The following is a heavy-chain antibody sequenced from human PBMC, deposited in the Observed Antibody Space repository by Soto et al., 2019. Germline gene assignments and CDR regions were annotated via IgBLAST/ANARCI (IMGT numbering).Heavy chain of an antibody. V-gene: IGHV3-21*01. CDR3: ASRDCSSTSCYVDF. CDR2: ISGMSSYV. D-gene: IGHD2-2*01. J-gene: IGHJ4*02. Sequence: GGSLRLSCAASGFTFSSYTMNWVRQAPGKGLEWVSSISGMSSYVYYADSVKGRFSISRDNAKNSQYLQMNSLRAEDAAVYYCASRDCSSTSCYVDFWGQGTLVTVSS. CDR1: GFTFSSYT.